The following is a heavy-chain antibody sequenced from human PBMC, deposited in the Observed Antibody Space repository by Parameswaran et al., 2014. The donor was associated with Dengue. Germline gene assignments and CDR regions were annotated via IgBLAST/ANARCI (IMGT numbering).Heavy chain of an antibody. D-gene: IGHD6-13*01. J-gene: IGHJ6*02. CDR2: LTYVGTEK. Sequence: VRQDARERGWSGWPTLTYVGTEKYYVDSVKGRFTIFRDNAKNALYLQMNSLKAEDTAIYYCARRGVDTSSWNYYHLYYGTDVWGQGTTVTVSS. V-gene: IGHV3-7*01. CDR3: ARRGVDTSSWNYYHLYYGTDV.